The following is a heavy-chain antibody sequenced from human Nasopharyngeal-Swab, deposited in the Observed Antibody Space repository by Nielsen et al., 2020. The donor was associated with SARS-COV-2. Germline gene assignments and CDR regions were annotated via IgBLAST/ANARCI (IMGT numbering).Heavy chain of an antibody. CDR3: VRDDGGVPGIPETGPPGAF. V-gene: IGHV1-2*06. J-gene: IGHJ4*02. Sequence: WVRQAPGQRLEWMGRVNPNSGDTIYAQEFQGRVTMTGDTSIGTAYMGLRRLISDDTAVYYCVRDDGGVPGIPETGPPGAFWGQGTLVTVSS. CDR2: VNPNSGDT. D-gene: IGHD6-13*01.